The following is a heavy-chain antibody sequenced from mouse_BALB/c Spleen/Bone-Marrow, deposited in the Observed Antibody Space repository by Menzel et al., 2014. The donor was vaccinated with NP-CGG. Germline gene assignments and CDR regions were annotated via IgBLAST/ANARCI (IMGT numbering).Heavy chain of an antibody. CDR3: ARGDY. CDR1: GSTFSRFG. V-gene: IGHV5-17*02. Sequence: EVQGVESGGGLVQPGGSRKLSCAASGSTFSRFGMHWVRQAPEKGLEWVAYISSGSSSIYYSDTVRGRFTISRDNPMDTLFLQMTSLRSEDTAMYYCARGDYWGQGTILTVSS. J-gene: IGHJ2*01. CDR2: ISSGSSSI.